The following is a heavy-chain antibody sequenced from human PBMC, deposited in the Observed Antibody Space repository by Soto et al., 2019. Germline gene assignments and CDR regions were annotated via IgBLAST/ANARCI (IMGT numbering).Heavy chain of an antibody. CDR1: GGSISSSSYY. CDR2: IYYSGST. J-gene: IGHJ4*02. D-gene: IGHD5-18*01. V-gene: IGHV4-39*01. CDR3: AGHERGSYGVPHYFDY. Sequence: LSLTCTVSGGSISSSSYYWGWIRQPPGKGLEWIGSIYYSGSTYYNPSLKSRVTISVDTSKNQFSLKLSSVTAADTAVYYCAGHERGSYGVPHYFDYWGQGTLVTVSS.